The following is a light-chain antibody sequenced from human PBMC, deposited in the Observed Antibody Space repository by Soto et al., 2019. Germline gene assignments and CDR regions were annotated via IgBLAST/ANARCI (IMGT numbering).Light chain of an antibody. CDR1: SSDVGGYNY. CDR3: SSYTSSSTYVV. J-gene: IGLJ2*01. CDR2: DVS. V-gene: IGLV2-14*01. Sequence: QSALTQPASVSGSPGQSMTISCTGTSSDVGGYNYVSWYQQHPGKAPKLIIYDVSNRPSGVSNRFSGSKSGNTASLTISGLQAEDEADYYCSSYTSSSTYVVFGGGTKLTVL.